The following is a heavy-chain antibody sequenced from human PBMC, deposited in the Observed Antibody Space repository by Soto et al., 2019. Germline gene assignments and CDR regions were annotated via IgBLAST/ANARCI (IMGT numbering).Heavy chain of an antibody. CDR3: ARSMVRGVIITGDAFDI. V-gene: IGHV5-51*01. CDR2: IYPGDSDT. CDR1: GYSFTSYW. J-gene: IGHJ3*02. Sequence: GESLKISCKGSGYSFTSYWIGWVRQMPGKGLEWMGIIYPGDSDTRYSPSFQGQVTISADKSISTAYLQWSSLKASDTAMYYCARSMVRGVIITGDAFDIWGQGTMVTVSS. D-gene: IGHD3-10*01.